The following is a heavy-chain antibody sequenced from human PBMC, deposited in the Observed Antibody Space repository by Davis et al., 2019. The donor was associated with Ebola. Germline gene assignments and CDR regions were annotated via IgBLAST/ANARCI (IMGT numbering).Heavy chain of an antibody. J-gene: IGHJ6*02. CDR1: GFTFSSYN. Sequence: GGSLRLSCAASGFTFSSYNMNWVRQAPGKGLEWVSYISSRSSTIYFADSVRGRFTISRDNAKNSLYLQMNSLRAEDTAVYYCARDSPTRPHYYYYGMDVWGQGTTVTVSS. CDR2: ISSRSSTI. V-gene: IGHV3-48*01. CDR3: ARDSPTRPHYYYYGMDV. D-gene: IGHD6-6*01.